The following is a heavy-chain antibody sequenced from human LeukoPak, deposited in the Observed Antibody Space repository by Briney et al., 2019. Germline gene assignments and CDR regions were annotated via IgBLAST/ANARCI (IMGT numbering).Heavy chain of an antibody. J-gene: IGHJ4*02. CDR3: VRDFEWSFDT. CDR1: GFTFNKHG. CDR2: IRNDGNDK. Sequence: PGGSLRLSCAPSGFTFNKHGMHWVRQAPGHGLEWFSFIRNDGNDKYYADSLRGRFTISRDNSKNTLYLQMNSLRPEDTALYYCVRDFEWSFDTWDQGTLVTVSS. V-gene: IGHV3-30*02. D-gene: IGHD3-3*01.